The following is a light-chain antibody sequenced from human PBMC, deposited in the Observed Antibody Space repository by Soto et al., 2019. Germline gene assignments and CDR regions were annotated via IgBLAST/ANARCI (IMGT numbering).Light chain of an antibody. CDR3: QQYNTHSGT. Sequence: DIQMTPSPSTLSASLGDRVTITCRASQTVNAWLAWYQHHTGKAHKLLIYDASILESGVPARFGGSGSGREFILTISSLQPDDVGTYYCQQYNTHSGTFGQGTKVDI. V-gene: IGKV1-5*01. J-gene: IGKJ1*01. CDR2: DAS. CDR1: QTVNAW.